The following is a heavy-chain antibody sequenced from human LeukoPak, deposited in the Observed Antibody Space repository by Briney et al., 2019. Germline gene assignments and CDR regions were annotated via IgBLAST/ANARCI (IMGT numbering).Heavy chain of an antibody. Sequence: GRSLRLSCKVSGFKFDDHGMHWVRQVPGKGLEWASGISWSSSSRGYADSVKGRFAISRDNAKNSVFLQMDGLRPEDTALYYCAKDVSTGGVAAGYFHGLDVWGQGTTVTVSS. CDR3: AKDVSTGGVAAGYFHGLDV. V-gene: IGHV3-9*01. J-gene: IGHJ6*02. D-gene: IGHD2/OR15-2a*01. CDR1: GFKFDDHG. CDR2: ISWSSSSR.